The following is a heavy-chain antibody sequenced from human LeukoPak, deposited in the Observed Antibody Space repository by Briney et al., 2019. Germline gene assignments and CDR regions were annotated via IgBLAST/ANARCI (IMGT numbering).Heavy chain of an antibody. D-gene: IGHD5-18*01. CDR1: GGTFSSYA. V-gene: IGHV1-69*04. Sequence: GASVKVSCKASGGTFSSYAISWVRQAPGQGLEWMGRIIPILGIANYAQKFQGRVTITADKSTSTAYMELRSLRSDDTAVYYCAREYDGYSSAYYFDYWGQGTLVTVSS. CDR2: IIPILGIA. J-gene: IGHJ4*02. CDR3: AREYDGYSSAYYFDY.